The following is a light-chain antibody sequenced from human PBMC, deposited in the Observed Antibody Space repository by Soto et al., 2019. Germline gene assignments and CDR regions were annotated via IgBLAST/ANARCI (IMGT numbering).Light chain of an antibody. CDR1: QSVSNY. CDR2: DAS. Sequence: EIVLTQSPATLSLSPGEGATLSCRASQSVSNYLAWYQQKPGQAPRLLIYDASKRATGIPARLSGSGSGTDFTLTTSSLEPEDFAIYYCQQRSNWPLPFGGGTKVDIX. J-gene: IGKJ4*01. CDR3: QQRSNWPLP. V-gene: IGKV3-11*01.